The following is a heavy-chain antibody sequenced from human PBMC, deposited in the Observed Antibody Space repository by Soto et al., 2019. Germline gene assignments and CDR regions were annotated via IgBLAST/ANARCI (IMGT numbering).Heavy chain of an antibody. CDR3: AKGGNQLLFSFDY. CDR1: RFPFSSNA. J-gene: IGHJ4*02. CDR2: IGGRGAST. D-gene: IGHD2-2*01. Sequence: EVHLLESGGGLVQPGGSRSLSCAASRFPFSSNAMSWVRQAEGKGLEWAPGIGGRGASTYYADSVKGRFTISRDNSKDTLYLQMNSLRAEDTAVYYCAKGGNQLLFSFDYWGQGTLVTVSS. V-gene: IGHV3-23*01.